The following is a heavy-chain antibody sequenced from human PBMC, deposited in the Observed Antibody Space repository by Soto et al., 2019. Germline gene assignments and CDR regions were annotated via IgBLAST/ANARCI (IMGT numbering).Heavy chain of an antibody. J-gene: IGHJ6*02. V-gene: IGHV3-23*01. Sequence: GGSLRFSCAASGFTFSSYAMSWVRQAPGKGLEWVSAISGSGGSTYYADSVKGRFTISRDNSKNTLYLQMNSLRAEDTAVYYCAKDPIGYYNYGMDVWGQGTTVTVSS. CDR3: AKDPIGYYNYGMDV. CDR2: ISGSGGST. CDR1: GFTFSSYA.